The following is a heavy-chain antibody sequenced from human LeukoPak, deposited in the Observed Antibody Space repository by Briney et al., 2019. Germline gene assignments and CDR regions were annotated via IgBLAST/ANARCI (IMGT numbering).Heavy chain of an antibody. CDR3: AREGGDGYNHFDY. Sequence: GGSLRLSCAASGFIFSSYPIHWVRQAPGKGLEWVAIMSRDGTDQRYADSVKGRFTMSRDSSESALYLQMNSLRVEDTAVYYCAREGGDGYNHFDYWGQGTLVTVSS. V-gene: IGHV3-30*04. CDR2: MSRDGTDQ. CDR1: GFIFSSYP. J-gene: IGHJ4*02. D-gene: IGHD5-24*01.